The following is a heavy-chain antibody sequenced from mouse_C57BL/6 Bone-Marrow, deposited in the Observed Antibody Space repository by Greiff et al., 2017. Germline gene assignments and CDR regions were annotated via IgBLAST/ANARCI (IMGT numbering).Heavy chain of an antibody. D-gene: IGHD2-3*01. CDR2: IYPGSGST. CDR3: ARLDGYYFYAMDY. CDR1: GYTFTSYW. Sequence: VKLQQPGAELVKPGASVKMSCKASGYTFTSYWITWVKQRPGQGLEWIGDIYPGSGSTNYNEKFKSKATLTVDTSSSTAYMQLSSLTSEDSAVYYCARLDGYYFYAMDYWGQGTSVTVSS. J-gene: IGHJ4*01. V-gene: IGHV1-55*01.